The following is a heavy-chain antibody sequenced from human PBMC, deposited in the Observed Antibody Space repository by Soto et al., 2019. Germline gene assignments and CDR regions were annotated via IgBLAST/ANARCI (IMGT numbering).Heavy chain of an antibody. D-gene: IGHD3-9*01. CDR2: FDPEDGET. CDR3: ATIFKYYDILTGYYVNWFDP. J-gene: IGHJ5*02. CDR1: GYTLTELS. V-gene: IGHV1-24*01. Sequence: GASVKVSCKVSGYTLTELSMHWVRQAPGKGLEWMGGFDPEDGETIYAQKFQGRVTMTEDTSTDTAHMELSSLRSEDTAVYYCATIFKYYDILTGYYVNWFDPWGQGTLVTVSS.